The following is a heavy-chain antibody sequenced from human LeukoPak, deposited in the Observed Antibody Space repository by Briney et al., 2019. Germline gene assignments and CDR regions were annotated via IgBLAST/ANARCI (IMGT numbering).Heavy chain of an antibody. Sequence: GGSLRLSCAASGFTFSSYAMNWVRQAPGKGLEWVSATGSTGVSTSYADSVKGRFTVSRDNSKNTLSLQMNSLRAEDTAVYYCAKDPGVVPAHYFDYWGQGILVTVSS. CDR3: AKDPGVVPAHYFDY. D-gene: IGHD2-2*01. CDR2: TGSTGVST. V-gene: IGHV3-23*01. CDR1: GFTFSSYA. J-gene: IGHJ4*02.